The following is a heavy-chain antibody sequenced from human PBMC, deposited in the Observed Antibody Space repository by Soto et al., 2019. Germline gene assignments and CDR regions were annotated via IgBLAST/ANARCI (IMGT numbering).Heavy chain of an antibody. Sequence: QITLKESGPPLVKPTQTLTLTCTFSGFSLSTSGVGVGWIRQPPGKALEWPALIYWDDDKRYSPSLKSRLTIXKXTXXNQVVLTMTNMDPVDTATYYCAHSYYDSSGYYFDYWGQGTLVTVSS. V-gene: IGHV2-5*02. CDR2: IYWDDDK. J-gene: IGHJ4*02. CDR1: GFSLSTSGVG. CDR3: AHSYYDSSGYYFDY. D-gene: IGHD3-22*01.